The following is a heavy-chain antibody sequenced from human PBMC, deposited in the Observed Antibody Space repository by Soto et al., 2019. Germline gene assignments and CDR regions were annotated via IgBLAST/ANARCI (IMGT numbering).Heavy chain of an antibody. CDR2: ISFDGNSR. CDR3: AKDLSFCSGTTCSQHDGSDN. D-gene: IGHD1-7*01. V-gene: IGHV3-30*18. CDR1: GFTFSTYA. J-gene: IGHJ4*02. Sequence: QVQLVESGGGVVQSGRSLRLSCAASGFTFSTYAMHWVRQAPGKGLEWVAVISFDGNSRFYRDSVKGRFTISRDNSKNTLLQEISRRIVDDSAVYFCAKDLSFCSGTTCSQHDGSDNWGQGPLVTVSS.